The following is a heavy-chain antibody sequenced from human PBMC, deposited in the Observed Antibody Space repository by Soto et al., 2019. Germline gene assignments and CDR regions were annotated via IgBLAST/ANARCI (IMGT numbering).Heavy chain of an antibody. D-gene: IGHD3-10*01. J-gene: IGHJ6*02. V-gene: IGHV1-46*03. CDR3: AREDYGSGSPSYYYYYGMDV. Sequence: GASVKVSCKASGYTFTSYYMHWVRQAPGQGLEWMGIINPSGGSTSYAQKFQGRVTMTRDTSTSTVYMELSSLRSEDTAVYYCAREDYGSGSPSYYYYYGMDVWGQGTKVTVSS. CDR2: INPSGGST. CDR1: GYTFTSYY.